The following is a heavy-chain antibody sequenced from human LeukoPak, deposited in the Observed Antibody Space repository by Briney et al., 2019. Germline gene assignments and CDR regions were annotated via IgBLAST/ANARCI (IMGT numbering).Heavy chain of an antibody. D-gene: IGHD6-19*01. CDR2: INPSGGST. V-gene: IGHV1-46*01. CDR3: ARVPSIAVAGTIGNIDY. CDR1: GYTFTSYY. Sequence: ASVKVSCKASGYTFTSYYMHWVRQAPGQGLEWMGIINPSGGSTSYAQKFQGRVTMTRDTSTSTVYMELSGLRSEDTAVYYCARVPSIAVAGTIGNIDYWGQGTLVTVSS. J-gene: IGHJ4*02.